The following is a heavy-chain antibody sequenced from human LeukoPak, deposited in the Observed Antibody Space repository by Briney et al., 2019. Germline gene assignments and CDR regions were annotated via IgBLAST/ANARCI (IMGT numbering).Heavy chain of an antibody. J-gene: IGHJ4*02. D-gene: IGHD3-3*01. CDR2: IYYSGST. V-gene: IGHV4-39*01. Sequence: SETLSLTCTVSGGSISSSSYYWGWIRQPPGKGLEWIGSIYYSGSTYYNPSLKSRVTISVDTSKNQFSLKLSSVTAADTAVYYCARHRTNYDPFDYWGQGTLVTVSS. CDR1: GGSISSSSYY. CDR3: ARHRTNYDPFDY.